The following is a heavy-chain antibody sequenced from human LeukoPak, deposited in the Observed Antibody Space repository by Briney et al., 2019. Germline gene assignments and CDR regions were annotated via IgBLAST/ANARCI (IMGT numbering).Heavy chain of an antibody. V-gene: IGHV4-59*01. CDR3: ARGCSSTSCPFDY. D-gene: IGHD2-2*01. CDR2: IYYSGST. CDR1: GGSISSYY. J-gene: IGHJ4*02. Sequence: SETLSLTCTVSGGSISSYYWSWIRQPPGKGLEWIGYIYYSGSTNYNPSLKSRVTIPVDTSKNQFSLKLSSVTAADTAVYFCARGCSSTSCPFDYWGQGTLVTVSS.